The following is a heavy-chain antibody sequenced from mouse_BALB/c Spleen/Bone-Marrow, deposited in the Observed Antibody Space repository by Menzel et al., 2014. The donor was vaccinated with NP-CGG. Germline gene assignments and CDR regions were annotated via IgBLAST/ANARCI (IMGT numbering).Heavy chain of an antibody. Sequence: EVMLVESGGGLVQPGGSRKLSCAASGFTFSSFGMHWVRQAPEKGLEWVAYISSGSSTIYYADTVKGRFTTSRDNPKNTLFLQMTSLRSEDTAMYYCASRAYWGQGTLVTVSA. V-gene: IGHV5-17*02. CDR3: ASRAY. CDR1: GFTFSSFG. CDR2: ISSGSSTI. J-gene: IGHJ3*01.